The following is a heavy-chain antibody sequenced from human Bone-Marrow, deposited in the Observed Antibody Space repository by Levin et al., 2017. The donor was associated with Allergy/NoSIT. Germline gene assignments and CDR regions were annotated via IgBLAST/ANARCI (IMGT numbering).Heavy chain of an antibody. V-gene: IGHV1-46*01. CDR3: ARPLYDFWSGLGGAYFYYGMDL. D-gene: IGHD3-3*01. J-gene: IGHJ6*02. CDR2: IRPGETTP. CDR1: GYPFTNYY. Sequence: GESLKISCKASGYPFTNYYIHWVRQAPGQGPEWMGIIRPGETTPNYAPKFQGRVTMTSDTSTTTVYLELSSLRSDDTAVYYCARPLYDFWSGLGGAYFYYGMDLWGQGTTVIVSS.